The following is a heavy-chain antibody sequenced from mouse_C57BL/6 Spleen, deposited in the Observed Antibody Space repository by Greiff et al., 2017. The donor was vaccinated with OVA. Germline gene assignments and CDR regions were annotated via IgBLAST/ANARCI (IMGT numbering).Heavy chain of an antibody. D-gene: IGHD1-1*01. CDR3: TRRVYYYGSSYWYFDV. Sequence: QVQLQQSGAELVRPGASVTLSCKASGYTFTDYEMHWVKQTPVHGLEWIGAIDPETGGTAYNQKFKGKAILTADKSSSTAYMELRSLTSEDSAVYYCTRRVYYYGSSYWYFDVWGTGTTVTVSS. V-gene: IGHV1-15*01. J-gene: IGHJ1*03. CDR2: IDPETGGT. CDR1: GYTFTDYE.